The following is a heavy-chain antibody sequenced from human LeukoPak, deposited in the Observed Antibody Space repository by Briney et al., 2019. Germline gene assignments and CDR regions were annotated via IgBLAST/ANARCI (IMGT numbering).Heavy chain of an antibody. V-gene: IGHV4-59*01. CDR1: GGSLRSYY. Sequence: SETLSLTCTVSGGSLRSYYWTWIRQPPGKGLEGIGYIYSIGNTNYNPSLKSRVTMSIDTSKNQFSLKLNSATAADTAVYFCATFLYPSSWTHLDSWGQGTLVTVSS. D-gene: IGHD6-13*01. CDR2: IYSIGNT. J-gene: IGHJ4*02. CDR3: ATFLYPSSWTHLDS.